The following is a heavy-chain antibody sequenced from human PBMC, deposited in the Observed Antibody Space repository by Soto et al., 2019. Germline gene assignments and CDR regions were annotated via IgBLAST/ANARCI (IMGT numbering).Heavy chain of an antibody. CDR1: GFTFSSYS. CDR2: ISSSSSTI. CDR3: ASIPTGGAFDI. Sequence: GGSLRLSCAASGFTFSSYSMNWVRQAPGKGLEWVSYISSSSSTIYYADSVKGRFTISRDNAKNSLYLQMNSLRAEDTAVYYCASIPTGGAFDIWGQGTMVTVSS. D-gene: IGHD3-10*01. V-gene: IGHV3-48*04. J-gene: IGHJ3*02.